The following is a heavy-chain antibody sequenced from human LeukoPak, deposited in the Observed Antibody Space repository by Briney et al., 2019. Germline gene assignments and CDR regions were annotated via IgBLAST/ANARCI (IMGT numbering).Heavy chain of an antibody. D-gene: IGHD6-13*01. V-gene: IGHV3-30*18. Sequence: GGSLRLSCAASGFTFSSYGMHWVRQAPGKGLEWVAVISYDGSNKYYADSVKGRFTISRDNSKNTLYLQMNSLRAEDTAVYYCAKNPSYRYSSSWYYFDYWGQGTLVTVSS. CDR3: AKNPSYRYSSSWYYFDY. J-gene: IGHJ4*02. CDR1: GFTFSSYG. CDR2: ISYDGSNK.